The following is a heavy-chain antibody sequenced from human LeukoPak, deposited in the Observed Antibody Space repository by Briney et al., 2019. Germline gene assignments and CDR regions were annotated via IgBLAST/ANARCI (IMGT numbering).Heavy chain of an antibody. V-gene: IGHV4-39*01. CDR3: ATQQCSGGSCYSRAIWFDP. D-gene: IGHD2-15*01. Sequence: SETLSLTCTVSGGSISSSSYYWGWIRQPPGKGLEWIASMYHSGNTYNPSLGSRVTVSVDTSKNQFSLKLNSVTAADTAVHYCATQQCSGGSCYSRAIWFDPWGQGTLVTVSS. J-gene: IGHJ5*02. CDR1: GGSISSSSYY. CDR2: MYHSGNT.